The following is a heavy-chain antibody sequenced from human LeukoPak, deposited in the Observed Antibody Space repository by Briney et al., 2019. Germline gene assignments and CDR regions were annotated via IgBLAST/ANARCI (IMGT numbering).Heavy chain of an antibody. J-gene: IGHJ4*02. V-gene: IGHV3-30*02. CDR2: IRYDGSNK. CDR3: ERDCSKYDFWSGYYLYYFDY. D-gene: IGHD3-3*01. CDR1: GFTFSSYG. Sequence: GGSLRLSCAASGFTFSSYGMHWVRQAPGKGLEWVAFIRYDGSNKYYADSVKGRFTISRDNSKNTLYLQMNSLRAEDTAVYYCERDCSKYDFWSGYYLYYFDYWGRGTLVTVSS.